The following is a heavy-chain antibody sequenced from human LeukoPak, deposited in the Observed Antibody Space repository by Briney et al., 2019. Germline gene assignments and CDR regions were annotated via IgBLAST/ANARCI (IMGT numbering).Heavy chain of an antibody. D-gene: IGHD1-14*01. V-gene: IGHV3-23*01. CDR3: ARRKFFRMGKKKEPNWFDS. J-gene: IGHJ5*01. Sequence: GGSLRLSCAASGFTFQSFDMTWIRQAPGKGLEWVSLLTGSGSHTFYAASVRGRFTVSRDNSKNTMFLQMNALRDEDTATYYCARRKFFRMGKKKEPNWFDSWGQGTLVTVSS. CDR1: GFTFQSFD. CDR2: LTGSGSHT.